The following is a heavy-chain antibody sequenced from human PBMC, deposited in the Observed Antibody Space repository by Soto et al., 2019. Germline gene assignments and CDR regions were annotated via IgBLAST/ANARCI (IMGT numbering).Heavy chain of an antibody. CDR2: IFRSGTT. CDR1: CSSVSIGGYY. D-gene: IGHD6-19*01. V-gene: IGHV4-31*03. CDR3: EREGLGRSGAFAF. Sequence: QVQLQESGPGLVKPSQTLSLTCTVSCSSVSIGGYYWNWIRQLPVKVLGWIGYIFRSGTTNYNPSLKSRGIMSVHTSKHQFPLSLSSVTAADTALSYCEREGLGRSGAFAFWGQGSLVTVSS. J-gene: IGHJ1*01.